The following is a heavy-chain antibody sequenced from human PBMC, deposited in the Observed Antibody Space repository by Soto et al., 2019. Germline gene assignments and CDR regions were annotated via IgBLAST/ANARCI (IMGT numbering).Heavy chain of an antibody. CDR3: ARVPSGRSRSWSPKLLYYGMDV. CDR2: IHRDGGRT. V-gene: IGHV3-74*01. CDR1: GFNFRNYA. D-gene: IGHD6-13*01. J-gene: IGHJ6*02. Sequence: GGSLRLSCAASGFNFRNYAMSWVRQAPGKGLEWVSCIHRDGGRTSYADSVKGRFTISRDDAKNTLYLQMNSLRAEDTAVYYCARVPSGRSRSWSPKLLYYGMDVWGQGTTVTVSS.